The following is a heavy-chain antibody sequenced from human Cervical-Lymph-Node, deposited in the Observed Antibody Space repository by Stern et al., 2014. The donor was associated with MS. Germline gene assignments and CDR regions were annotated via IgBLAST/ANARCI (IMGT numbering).Heavy chain of an antibody. CDR2: INPSAGNT. CDR3: ARDEGADY. Sequence: QVQLVQSGAEVKKPGASVKVSCMASGYSFTSYFINWVRQAPGQGLEWMGIINPSAGNTNYAQKFQSRVVMTSDTSTGTVYMELSSLRSEDTAVYYCARDEGADYWGQGTLVTVSS. J-gene: IGHJ4*02. V-gene: IGHV1-46*01. CDR1: GYSFTSYF.